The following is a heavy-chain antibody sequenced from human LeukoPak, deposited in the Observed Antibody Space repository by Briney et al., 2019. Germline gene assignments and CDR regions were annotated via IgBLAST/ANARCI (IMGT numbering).Heavy chain of an antibody. V-gene: IGHV1-2*02. D-gene: IGHD1/OR15-1a*01. CDR1: GYTFTSYY. Sequence: ASVKVSCKASGYTFTSYYIHWVRQAPGQGLEWMGLINPSSGFTSCAQTFQGRVTMTRDTSISTVYMELSSLKSDDTAMYYCARGRLEQGDYWGQGALVTVSS. J-gene: IGHJ4*02. CDR3: ARGRLEQGDY. CDR2: INPSSGFT.